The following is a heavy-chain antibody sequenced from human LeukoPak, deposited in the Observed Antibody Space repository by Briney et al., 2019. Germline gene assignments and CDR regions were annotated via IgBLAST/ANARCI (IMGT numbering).Heavy chain of an antibody. Sequence: ASVKVSRKASGYTFNSYDINWVRQAPGQGLEWMGWMHPNSGNTAYAQKFQGRVSMTRDTSISTAYMELSSLRSEDTAVYYCARVSFDTSGNKINFDYWGQGTLVTVSS. CDR2: MHPNSGNT. V-gene: IGHV1-8*01. J-gene: IGHJ4*02. CDR1: GYTFNSYD. D-gene: IGHD3-22*01. CDR3: ARVSFDTSGNKINFDY.